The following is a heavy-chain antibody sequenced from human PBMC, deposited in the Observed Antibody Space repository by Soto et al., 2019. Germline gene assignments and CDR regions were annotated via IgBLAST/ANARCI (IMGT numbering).Heavy chain of an antibody. CDR3: ARALTIFGVVMFDY. Sequence: SETLSLTCTVSGGSISSYYWSWIRQPPGKGLEWIGYIYYSGSTNYNPSLKSRVTISVDTSKNQFSLKLSSVTAADTAVYYCARALTIFGVVMFDYWGQGTLVTVSS. CDR1: GGSISSYY. CDR2: IYYSGST. D-gene: IGHD3-3*01. V-gene: IGHV4-59*01. J-gene: IGHJ4*02.